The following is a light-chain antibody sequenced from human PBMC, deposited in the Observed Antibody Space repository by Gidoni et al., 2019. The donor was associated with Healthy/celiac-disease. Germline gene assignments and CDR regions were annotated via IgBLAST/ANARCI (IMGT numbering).Light chain of an antibody. Sequence: QSVLTQPPSASGTPGPRVTISCSGRSSNIGSNYVYWYQQLPGTAPKLLIYRNNPRPSGVPARFSGSNSGTSASLAISGLRFEDEADYDCAAWDDSRSGVVFGGGTKRTVL. CDR3: AAWDDSRSGVV. J-gene: IGLJ2*01. CDR1: SSNIGSNY. V-gene: IGLV1-47*01. CDR2: RNN.